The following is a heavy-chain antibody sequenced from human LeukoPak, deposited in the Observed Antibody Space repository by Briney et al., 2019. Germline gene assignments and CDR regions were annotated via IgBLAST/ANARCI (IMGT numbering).Heavy chain of an antibody. D-gene: IGHD5-18*01. V-gene: IGHV3-30*14. Sequence: GGSLRLSCAASGFTFSSYAMHWVRQAPGKGLEWVAVISYDGSNKYYADSVKGRFTISRDNSKNTLYLQTISLRAEDTAVYYCAREGSCGIDWGQGTLVTVSS. CDR1: GFTFSSYA. CDR2: ISYDGSNK. J-gene: IGHJ4*02. CDR3: AREGSCGID.